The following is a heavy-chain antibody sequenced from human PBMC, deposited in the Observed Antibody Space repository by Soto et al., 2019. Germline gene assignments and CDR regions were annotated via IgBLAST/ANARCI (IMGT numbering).Heavy chain of an antibody. J-gene: IGHJ4*01. CDR2: IKQDGSEK. CDR3: ASFAYYDYIWGSYLDY. Sequence: EVQLVESGGGLVQPGGSLRLSCAASGFTFSKYWMSWVRQAPGKGLEWVANIKQDGSEKYYVDSVKGRFTISRDNAKNSLFLQVNSLRAEDTAVYYCASFAYYDYIWGSYLDYWGHGTLVTVSS. V-gene: IGHV3-7*01. D-gene: IGHD3-16*02. CDR1: GFTFSKYW.